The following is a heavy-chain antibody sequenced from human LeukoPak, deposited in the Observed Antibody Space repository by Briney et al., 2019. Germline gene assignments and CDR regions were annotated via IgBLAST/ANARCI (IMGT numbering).Heavy chain of an antibody. CDR2: INHGGST. Sequence: SETLSLTCAVYGGSFSGYYWSWIRQPPGKGLEWIGEINHGGSTNYNPSLKSRVTISVDTSKNQFSLKLSSVTAADTAVYYCARGVPAPGYWGQGTLVTVSS. V-gene: IGHV4-34*01. D-gene: IGHD4/OR15-4a*01. CDR3: ARGVPAPGY. J-gene: IGHJ4*02. CDR1: GGSFSGYY.